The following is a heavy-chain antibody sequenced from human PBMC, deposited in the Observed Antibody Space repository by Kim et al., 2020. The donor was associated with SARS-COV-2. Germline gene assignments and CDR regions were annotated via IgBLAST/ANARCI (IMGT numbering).Heavy chain of an antibody. J-gene: IGHJ4*02. CDR3: ARDPPSVVVAATPICDY. CDR1: GYTFTSYG. CDR2: ISAYNGNT. Sequence: ASVKVSCKASGYTFTSYGISWVRQAPGQGLEWMGWISAYNGNTNYAQKLQGRVTMTTDTSTSTAYMELRSLRSDDTAVYYCARDPPSVVVAATPICDYWGQGTLVTVSS. D-gene: IGHD2-15*01. V-gene: IGHV1-18*01.